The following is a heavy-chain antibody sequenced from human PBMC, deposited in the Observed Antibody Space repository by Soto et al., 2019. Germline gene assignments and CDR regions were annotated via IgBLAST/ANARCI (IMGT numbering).Heavy chain of an antibody. D-gene: IGHD3-22*01. CDR2: ISYDGSNK. CDR1: GFTFSSYA. V-gene: IGHV3-30-3*01. J-gene: IGHJ6*02. CDR3: ARDQGFTMIVVIQESYGIDV. Sequence: QVQLVESGGGVVQPGRSLRLSCAASGFTFSSYAMQWVRQAPGKGLEWVAVISYDGSNKYYADSVKGRFTISRDNSKNTLYLQMNSLRAEDTAVYYCARDQGFTMIVVIQESYGIDVWGQGTTVTVSS.